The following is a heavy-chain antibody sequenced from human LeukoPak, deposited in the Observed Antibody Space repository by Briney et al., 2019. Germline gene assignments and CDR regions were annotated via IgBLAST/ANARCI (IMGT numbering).Heavy chain of an antibody. CDR2: ISGSGGST. V-gene: IGHV3-23*01. Sequence: GGSLRLSCAASGFTFSSYAMSWVRQAPGKGLEWVSAISGSGGSTYYADSVKGRFTISRDNAKNSLYLQMNSLRAEDMALYYCAKSRGGYSSSSFDYWGQGTLVTVSS. CDR3: AKSRGGYSSSSFDY. J-gene: IGHJ4*02. D-gene: IGHD6-6*01. CDR1: GFTFSSYA.